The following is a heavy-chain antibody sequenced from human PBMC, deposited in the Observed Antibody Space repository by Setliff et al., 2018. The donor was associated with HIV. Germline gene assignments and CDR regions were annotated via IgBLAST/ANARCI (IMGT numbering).Heavy chain of an antibody. V-gene: IGHV1-69*04. CDR1: GGTFSSYA. CDR2: IIPILGVP. D-gene: IGHD3-3*01. Sequence: GASVKVSCKASGGTFSSYAIGWVRQAPGQGLEWMGRIIPILGVPRYAQKFQGRVTITADKSTSTSYMHLSSLRAEDTAVYYCARPGTRWSFDYWGQGILVTVSS. J-gene: IGHJ4*02. CDR3: ARPGTRWSFDY.